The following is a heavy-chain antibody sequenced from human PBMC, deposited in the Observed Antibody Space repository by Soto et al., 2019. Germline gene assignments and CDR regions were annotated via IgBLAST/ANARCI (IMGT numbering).Heavy chain of an antibody. CDR3: ARDQGPNYDFWSGPFDP. CDR2: ISAYNGNT. D-gene: IGHD3-3*01. V-gene: IGHV1-18*01. J-gene: IGHJ5*02. Sequence: ASVKVSCKASGYTFTSYGISWVRQAPGQGLEWMGWISAYNGNTNYAQKLQGRVTMTTDTSTSTAYMELRSLRSDDTAVYYCARDQGPNYDFWSGPFDPWGQGTLVTV. CDR1: GYTFTSYG.